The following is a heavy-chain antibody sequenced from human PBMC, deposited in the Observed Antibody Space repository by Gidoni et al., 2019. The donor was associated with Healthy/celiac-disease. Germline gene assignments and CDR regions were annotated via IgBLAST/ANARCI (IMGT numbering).Heavy chain of an antibody. Sequence: QVQLVESGGGVVQPGRSLRLSCAASGFTFRSYAMHWVRQAPGKGLEWVAVISYDGSNKYYADSVKGRFTISRDNSKNTLYLQMNSLRAEDTAVYYCARGLSRDGYNGGAFDIWGQGTMVTVSS. V-gene: IGHV3-30*04. J-gene: IGHJ3*02. D-gene: IGHD5-12*01. CDR2: ISYDGSNK. CDR1: GFTFRSYA. CDR3: ARGLSRDGYNGGAFDI.